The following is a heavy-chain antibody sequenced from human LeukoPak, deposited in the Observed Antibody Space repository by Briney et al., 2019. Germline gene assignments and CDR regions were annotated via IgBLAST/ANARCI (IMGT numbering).Heavy chain of an antibody. D-gene: IGHD1-26*01. CDR2: ISYDGSNK. CDR3: ARVGVGATGGAFDI. J-gene: IGHJ3*02. CDR1: GFTFSSYA. Sequence: GGSLRLSCAASGFTFSSYAMHWVRQAPGKGLEWVAVISYDGSNKYYADSVKGRFTISRDNSKNTLYLQMNSLRAEDTAVYYCARVGVGATGGAFDIWGQGTMVTVSS. V-gene: IGHV3-30*04.